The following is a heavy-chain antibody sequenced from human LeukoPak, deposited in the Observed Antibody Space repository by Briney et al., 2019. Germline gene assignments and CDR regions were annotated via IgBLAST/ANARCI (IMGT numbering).Heavy chain of an antibody. CDR1: GYTLTELS. Sequence: ASVEVSCKVSGYTLTELSMHWVRQAPGKGLEWMGGFDPEDGGTIYAQKFQGRVTMTEDTSTDTAYMELSSLRSEDTAVYYCATDGASVFDSTGKYFQHWGQGTLVTVSS. CDR2: FDPEDGGT. CDR3: ATDGASVFDSTGKYFQH. V-gene: IGHV1-24*01. D-gene: IGHD3-22*01. J-gene: IGHJ1*01.